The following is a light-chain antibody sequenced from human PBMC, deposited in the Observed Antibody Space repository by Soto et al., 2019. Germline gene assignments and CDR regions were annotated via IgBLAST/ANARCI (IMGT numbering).Light chain of an antibody. V-gene: IGKV1-27*01. CDR3: QNFNSVPLT. J-gene: IGKJ4*01. Sequence: DIPMTQSPSSLSASVGDRVTITCRASQGISLYLAWYQQKPGKVPKLLIYAASTLQSGIPSRFSGGGSGTDFTLTITSLQPEDVATYYCQNFNSVPLTFGGGTKVEIE. CDR2: AAS. CDR1: QGISLY.